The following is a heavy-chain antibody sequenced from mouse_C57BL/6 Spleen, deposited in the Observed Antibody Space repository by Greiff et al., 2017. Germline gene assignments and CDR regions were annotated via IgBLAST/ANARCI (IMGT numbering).Heavy chain of an antibody. J-gene: IGHJ4*01. D-gene: IGHD1-1*01. CDR2: IDPSDSYT. CDR1: GYTFTSYW. Sequence: VQLQQPGAELVMPGASVKLSCKASGYTFTSYWMHWVKQRPGQGLEWIGEIDPSDSYTNYNQKFKGKSPLTVDKSSSTAYMQLSSLTSEDSAVYYCAQGLITTVVKGYYAMDYWGQGTSVTVSS. CDR3: AQGLITTVVKGYYAMDY. V-gene: IGHV1-69*01.